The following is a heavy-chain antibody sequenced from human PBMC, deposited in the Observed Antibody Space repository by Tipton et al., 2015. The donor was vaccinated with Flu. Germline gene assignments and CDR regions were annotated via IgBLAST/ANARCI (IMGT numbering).Heavy chain of an antibody. CDR3: ARDQVVVNSYYYGMDV. CDR2: ISYDGSNK. Sequence: SLRLSCAASGFTFSSYAMHWVRQAPGKGLEWVAVISYDGSNKYYADSVKGRFTISRDNSKNTLYLQMNSLRAEDTAVYYCARDQVVVNSYYYGMDVWGQGTTVTVSS. D-gene: IGHD2-15*01. J-gene: IGHJ6*02. CDR1: GFTFSSYA. V-gene: IGHV3-30-3*01.